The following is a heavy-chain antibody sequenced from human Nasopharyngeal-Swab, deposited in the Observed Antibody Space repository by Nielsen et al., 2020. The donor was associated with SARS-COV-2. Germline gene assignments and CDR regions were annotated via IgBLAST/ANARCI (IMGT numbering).Heavy chain of an antibody. V-gene: IGHV3-7*03. CDR3: ATIPGTPYYYYGMDV. CDR2: IKQSGSGQ. J-gene: IGHJ6*02. D-gene: IGHD5-24*01. CDR1: GFTFSSYW. Sequence: GESLKISCAASGFTFSSYWMSWVRQAPGKGLEWVAHIKQSGSGQYYVDSVKGRFTISRDNAKNSLYLQMNSLRAEDTALYYCATIPGTPYYYYGMDVWGQGTTVTVSS.